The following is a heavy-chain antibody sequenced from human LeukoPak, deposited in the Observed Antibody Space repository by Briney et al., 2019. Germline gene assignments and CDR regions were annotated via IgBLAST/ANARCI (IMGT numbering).Heavy chain of an antibody. J-gene: IGHJ3*02. V-gene: IGHV3-74*01. CDR1: GFTFSSYW. D-gene: IGHD6-19*01. CDR3: ARVFGQWLVSFDI. Sequence: GGSLRLSCAASGFTFSSYWMHWVRHAPGKGLVWVSHINSDGSSTNYADSVKGRFTISRDNAKNTLYLQMNSLRAEDTAVYYCARVFGQWLVSFDIWGQGTMVTVSS. CDR2: INSDGSST.